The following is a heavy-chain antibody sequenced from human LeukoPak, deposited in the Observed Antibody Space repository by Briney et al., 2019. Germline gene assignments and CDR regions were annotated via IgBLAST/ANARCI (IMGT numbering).Heavy chain of an antibody. CDR2: IIPIFGTA. J-gene: IGHJ4*02. CDR1: GGTFSSYA. V-gene: IGHV1-69*01. CDR3: ARGLLDSPFAY. Sequence: GSSVKVSCKASGGTFSSYAISWVRQAPGQGLEWMGGIIPIFGTANYAQKFQGRVTITADESTSAVYMELSSMRSEDTAVSYCARGLLDSPFAYWGQGTLVTVSS. D-gene: IGHD2-15*01.